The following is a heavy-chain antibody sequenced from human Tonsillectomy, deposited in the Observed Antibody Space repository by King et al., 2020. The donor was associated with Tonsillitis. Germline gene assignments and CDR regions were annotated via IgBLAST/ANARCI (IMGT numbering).Heavy chain of an antibody. CDR1: GGSISSGGYS. Sequence: QLQESGSGLVKPSQTLSLTCAISGGSISSGGYSWNWIRQPPGKGLEWIGYIYYSGSTYYNPSLKSRITMSVDRSKNQFSLKLSSVTAADTAVYYCARSNSGYQVFDYWGQGTLVTVSS. J-gene: IGHJ4*02. CDR2: IYYSGST. CDR3: ARSNSGYQVFDY. V-gene: IGHV4-30-2*01. D-gene: IGHD3-22*01.